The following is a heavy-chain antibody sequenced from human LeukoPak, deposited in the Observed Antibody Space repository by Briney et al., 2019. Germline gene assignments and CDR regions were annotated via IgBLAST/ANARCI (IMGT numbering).Heavy chain of an antibody. CDR1: GGSISSYY. J-gene: IGHJ4*02. V-gene: IGHV4-59*01. CDR2: IYYSGST. D-gene: IGHD3-3*01. CDR3: ARVHYDFWSGYYLDY. Sequence: PSETLSLTCTVSGGSISSYYWSWIRQPPGKGLGWIGYIYYSGSTNYNPSLKSRVTISVDTSKNQFSLKLSSVTAADTAVYYCARVHYDFWSGYYLDYWGQGTLVTVSS.